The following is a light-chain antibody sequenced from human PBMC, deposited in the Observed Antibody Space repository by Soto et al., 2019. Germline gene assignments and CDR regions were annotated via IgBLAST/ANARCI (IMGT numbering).Light chain of an antibody. CDR2: GAS. Sequence: DIVVTQSRCTRSLSGWERSTLSFSAIQIVSSTYLAWFQQKPGQAPRLLIYGASTRATGIPDRFSGSGSGTDFTLTISGLEPEDFAVYYCQQRQYWPPITFGQGTRLEI. J-gene: IGKJ5*01. CDR3: QQRQYWPPIT. V-gene: IGKV3D-20*02. CDR1: QIVSSTY.